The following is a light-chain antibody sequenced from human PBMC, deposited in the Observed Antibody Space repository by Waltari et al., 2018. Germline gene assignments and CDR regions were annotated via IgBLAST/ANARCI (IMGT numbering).Light chain of an antibody. CDR1: SLRRYY. CDR2: GKN. CDR3: NSRDSSGNHVL. Sequence: SSELTQDPAVSVALGQTVRITCQGDSLRRYYATWYQQKSGQAPLLVIYGKNNRPSGISDRFSGSTSGNTASLTITGAQAEDEADYYCNSRDSSGNHVLFGGGTKLTVL. J-gene: IGLJ3*02. V-gene: IGLV3-19*01.